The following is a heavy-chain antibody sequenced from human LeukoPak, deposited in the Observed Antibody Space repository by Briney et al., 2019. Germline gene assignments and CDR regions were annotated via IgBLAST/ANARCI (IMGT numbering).Heavy chain of an antibody. CDR1: GYTFTTYY. Sequence: ASVKVSCKASGYTFTTYYIHWVRQAPGQGLEWMGYINPNSGGTNYAQKFQDRVTMTRDTSITTAYMELRSLRSDDTAVYYCARDPPHSSGPTSPCFEYWGQGTLVTVSS. V-gene: IGHV1-2*02. CDR3: ARDPPHSSGPTSPCFEY. D-gene: IGHD6-19*01. J-gene: IGHJ4*02. CDR2: INPNSGGT.